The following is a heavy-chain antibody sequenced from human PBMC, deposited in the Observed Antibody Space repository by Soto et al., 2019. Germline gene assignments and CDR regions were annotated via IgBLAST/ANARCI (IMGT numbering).Heavy chain of an antibody. J-gene: IGHJ4*01. V-gene: IGHV1-2*04. CDR1: GYSLTDYK. CDR2: VDPNGGGS. Sequence: SVKVSCKTSGYSLTDYKLHWVRQAPGQGLEWMGWVDPNGGGSNSAQKFQGSVTMTWDTSITTAYLDLTRLTTNDTATYFCATWVDYGDFEGFDFWG. CDR3: ATWVDYGDFEGFDF. D-gene: IGHD4-17*01.